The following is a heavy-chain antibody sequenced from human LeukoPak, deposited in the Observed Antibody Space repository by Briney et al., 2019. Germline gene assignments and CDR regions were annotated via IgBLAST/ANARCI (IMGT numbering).Heavy chain of an antibody. CDR3: ARFSSSGYRGDAFDI. J-gene: IGHJ3*02. V-gene: IGHV4-30-2*01. CDR2: IELSGCT. Sequence: SETLSLTCAVSGGPISSGGYSWSWIRQPPGKGLERLWYIELSGCTYYNPSLKSPVTISVDRSKNQFSLKLSSVTAADTAVYYCARFSSSGYRGDAFDIWGQGTMVTVSS. D-gene: IGHD3-22*01. CDR1: GGPISSGGYS.